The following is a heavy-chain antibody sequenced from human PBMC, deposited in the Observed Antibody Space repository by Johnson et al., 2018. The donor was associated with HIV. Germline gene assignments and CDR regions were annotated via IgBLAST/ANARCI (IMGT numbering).Heavy chain of an antibody. CDR3: AREGVSGSYYDAFDL. CDR2: ISSDESNK. CDR1: GFTFSTYA. Sequence: QVQLVESGGGVVQPGRSLRLSCAASGFTFSTYAMHWVRQAPGKGLEWVAVISSDESNKYYADSVKGRFTISRDNSKNTLFLQMDSLRADDTAGYYCAREGVSGSYYDAFDLWGQGTMVTVSS. J-gene: IGHJ3*01. D-gene: IGHD1-26*01. V-gene: IGHV3-30*04.